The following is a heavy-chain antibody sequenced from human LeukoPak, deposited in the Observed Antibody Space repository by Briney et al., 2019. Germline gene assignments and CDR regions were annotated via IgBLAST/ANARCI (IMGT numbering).Heavy chain of an antibody. CDR1: GFTFNSYS. CDR2: ISSSSSYI. D-gene: IGHD6-13*01. J-gene: IGHJ4*02. Sequence: GGSLRLSCAASGFTFNSYSMNWVRQAPGKGLEWVSSISSSSSYIYYADSVKGRFTISRDNAKNSLYLQMNSLRAEDTAVYYCAREYSSSWYEFDYWGQGTLVTVSS. V-gene: IGHV3-21*01. CDR3: AREYSSSWYEFDY.